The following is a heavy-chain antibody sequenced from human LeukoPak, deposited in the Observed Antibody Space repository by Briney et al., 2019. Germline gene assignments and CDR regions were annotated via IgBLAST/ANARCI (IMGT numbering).Heavy chain of an antibody. D-gene: IGHD3-22*01. CDR3: ASLGDYYDSSGLNYFDY. CDR1: GYTFTGYY. J-gene: IGHJ4*02. CDR2: INPNSGGT. Sequence: ASVKVSCKASGYTFTGYYMHWMRQAPGQGLEWMGWINPNSGGTNYAQKFQGRVTMTRDTSISTAYMELSRLRSDDTAVYYCASLGDYYDSSGLNYFDYWGQGTLVTVSS. V-gene: IGHV1-2*02.